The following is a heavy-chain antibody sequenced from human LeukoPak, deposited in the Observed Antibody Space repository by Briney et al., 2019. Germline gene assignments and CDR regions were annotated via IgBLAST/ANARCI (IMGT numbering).Heavy chain of an antibody. V-gene: IGHV4-59*01. CDR2: IYYSGST. Sequence: SETLSLTCTVSGGSISSYYWSWIRQPPGKGLEWIGYIYYSGSTNYNPSLKSRVTISVDTSKNQFSLKLSSVTAADTAVYYCARVTDDYVWGSYRSPYYFDYWGQGTLVTVSS. CDR1: GGSISSYY. D-gene: IGHD3-16*02. J-gene: IGHJ4*02. CDR3: ARVTDDYVWGSYRSPYYFDY.